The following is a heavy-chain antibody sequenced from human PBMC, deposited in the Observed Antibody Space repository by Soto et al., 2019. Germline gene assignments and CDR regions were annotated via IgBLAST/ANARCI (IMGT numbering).Heavy chain of an antibody. Sequence: ASVKVSCKASGHTFTGYYMHWVRQAPGQGLEWMGWINPNSGGTNYAQKFQGWVTMTRDTSISTAYMELSRLRSDDTAVYYCARDMRSGYSSGSVEAKRHQTKSYYYYGMAVWGQGTTVTVSS. J-gene: IGHJ6*02. CDR1: GHTFTGYY. CDR3: ARDMRSGYSSGSVEAKRHQTKSYYYYGMAV. V-gene: IGHV1-2*04. D-gene: IGHD6-19*01. CDR2: INPNSGGT.